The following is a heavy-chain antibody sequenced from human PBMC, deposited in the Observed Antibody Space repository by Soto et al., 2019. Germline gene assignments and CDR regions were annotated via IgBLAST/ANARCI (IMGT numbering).Heavy chain of an antibody. CDR3: ARGQRLSDWFVP. CDR2: VYSSGGT. Sequence: PSDTLSLTFTVSGGSMTSYYWTWIRQPAGKGLEWILRVYSSGGTHYKRSLKSLVTISLDTSKNQFSLRLISVTDEDKAVYFCARGQRLSDWFVPWGQGTSGTVS. CDR1: GGSMTSYY. V-gene: IGHV4-4*07. J-gene: IGHJ5*02. D-gene: IGHD2-15*01.